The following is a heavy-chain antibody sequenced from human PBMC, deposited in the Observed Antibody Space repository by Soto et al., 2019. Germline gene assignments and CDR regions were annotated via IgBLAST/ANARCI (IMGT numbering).Heavy chain of an antibody. CDR2: IDPSDSYT. CDR1: GYSFTSYW. CDR3: ARPGSYYYGSGSPKDYYYYYGMDV. J-gene: IGHJ6*02. V-gene: IGHV5-10-1*01. Sequence: PGESLKISCKGSGYSFTSYWISWVRQMPGKGLEWMGRIDPSDSYTNYSPSFQGHVTISADKSISTAYLQWSSLKASDTAMYYCARPGSYYYGSGSPKDYYYYYGMDVWGQGTTVTVSS. D-gene: IGHD3-10*01.